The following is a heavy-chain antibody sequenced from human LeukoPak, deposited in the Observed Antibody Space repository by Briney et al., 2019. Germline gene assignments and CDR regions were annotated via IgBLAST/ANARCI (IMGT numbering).Heavy chain of an antibody. V-gene: IGHV3-23*01. CDR3: AKMRGQYYHSYYMDA. CDR1: GFIFSSYA. J-gene: IGHJ6*03. CDR2: GGSGGST. Sequence: GGSLRLSCAASGFIFSSYAMSWVRQAPGKGLEWVSYGGSGGSTYYADSVKGRFTVSRDNSKSTLYLQMNSLTAEDTAVYYCAKMRGQYYHSYYMDAWGKGTTVTFSS.